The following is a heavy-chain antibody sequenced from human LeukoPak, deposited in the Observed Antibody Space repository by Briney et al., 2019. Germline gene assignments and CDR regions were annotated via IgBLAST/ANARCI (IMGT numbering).Heavy chain of an antibody. CDR1: GFTFSSYA. J-gene: IGHJ4*02. V-gene: IGHV3-23*01. D-gene: IGHD3-10*01. CDR3: AKRSSSGKYYFDY. CDR2: TSGSGGST. Sequence: GGSLRLSCAASGFTFSSYAMSWVRQAPGKGLEWVSVTSGSGGSTSDADSVKGRFTISRDNSKNTLYLQMNSLRVEDTAVYYCAKRSSSGKYYFDYWGQGTLVTVSS.